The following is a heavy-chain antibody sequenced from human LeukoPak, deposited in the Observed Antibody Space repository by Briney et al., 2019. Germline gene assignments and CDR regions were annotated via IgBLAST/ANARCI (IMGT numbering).Heavy chain of an antibody. Sequence: SETLSLTCTGSVGSLSCYYWSWLRQPPGKGLEGIGYIYYTGSTNYKPSLKSRVTISVDTSKNQFSLKLNSVTAAYTAVYYCARGSRTTDTRPYYYSGMDVWGQGTTVTVSS. CDR1: VGSLSCYY. CDR2: IYYTGST. V-gene: IGHV4-59*01. CDR3: ARGSRTTDTRPYYYSGMDV. D-gene: IGHD1-1*01. J-gene: IGHJ6*02.